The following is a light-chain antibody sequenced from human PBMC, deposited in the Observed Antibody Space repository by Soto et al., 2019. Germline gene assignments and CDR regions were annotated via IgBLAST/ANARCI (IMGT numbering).Light chain of an antibody. V-gene: IGKV3-11*01. CDR3: QQRSNWLT. CDR1: QSISSN. CDR2: DAS. Sequence: EIVLTQSPATLSLSPGERATLSCRASQSISSNLAWYQQKPGQAPRLLIYDASTRATGIPARFSGTRSGADFTLTISSLEPEDFAVYYCQQRSNWLTFGGGTTVDIK. J-gene: IGKJ4*01.